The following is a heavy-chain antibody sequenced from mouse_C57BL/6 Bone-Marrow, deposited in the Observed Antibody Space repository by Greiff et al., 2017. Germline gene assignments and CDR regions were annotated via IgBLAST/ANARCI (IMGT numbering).Heavy chain of an antibody. CDR1: GYTFTDYE. J-gene: IGHJ3*01. CDR2: IDPETGGT. CDR3: TRRPCYGSSTAWFAY. Sequence: VQLQQSGAELVRPGASVTLSCKASGYTFTDYEMHWVKQTPVHGLEWIGAIDPETGGTAYNQKFKGKAILTADKSSSTAYMELRSLTSEVSAVYYCTRRPCYGSSTAWFAYWGQGTLVTGSA. D-gene: IGHD1-1*01. V-gene: IGHV1-15*01.